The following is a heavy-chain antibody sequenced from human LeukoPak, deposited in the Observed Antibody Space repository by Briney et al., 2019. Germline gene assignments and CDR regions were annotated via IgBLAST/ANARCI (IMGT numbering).Heavy chain of an antibody. D-gene: IGHD3-22*01. CDR2: INPNSGGT. CDR1: GYTFTGYY. CDR3: ARATPYYYDSSGYLLFDY. V-gene: IGHV1-2*02. J-gene: IGHJ4*02. Sequence: ASVKVSRKASGYTFTGYYMHWVRQAPGQGLEWMGWINPNSGGTNYAQKFQGRVTMTRDTSISTAYMELSRLRSDDTAVYYCARATPYYYDSSGYLLFDYWGQGTLVTVSS.